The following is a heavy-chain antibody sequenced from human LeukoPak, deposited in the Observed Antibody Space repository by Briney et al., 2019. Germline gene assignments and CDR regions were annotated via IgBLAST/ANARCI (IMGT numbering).Heavy chain of an antibody. CDR1: GGSISSYY. V-gene: IGHV4-59*01. CDR3: ARDPYGDYYFDY. Sequence: SETLSLTCTVSGGSISSYYWSWIRQPPGKGLEWIGYIYYSGSTNYNPSLKSRVTISVDTSKNQFSLKLSSVTAADTAVYYCARDPYGDYYFDYWGQGTLVTVSS. D-gene: IGHD4-17*01. CDR2: IYYSGST. J-gene: IGHJ4*02.